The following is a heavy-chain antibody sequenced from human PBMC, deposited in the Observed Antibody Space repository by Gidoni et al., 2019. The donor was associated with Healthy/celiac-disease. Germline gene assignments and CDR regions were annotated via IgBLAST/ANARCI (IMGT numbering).Heavy chain of an antibody. V-gene: IGHV3-23*01. Sequence: APGKGLEWGSAISGSGGSTYYADSVKGRFTISRDNSKNTLYLQMNSLRAEDTAVYYCAKLARGDGDPFDYWGQGTLVTVSS. CDR3: AKLARGDGDPFDY. D-gene: IGHD4-17*01. CDR2: ISGSGGST. J-gene: IGHJ4*02.